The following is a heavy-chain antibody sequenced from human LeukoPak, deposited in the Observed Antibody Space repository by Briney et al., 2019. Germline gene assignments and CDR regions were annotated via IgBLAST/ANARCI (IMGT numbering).Heavy chain of an antibody. V-gene: IGHV1-18*01. D-gene: IGHD6-13*01. CDR3: ARDNSAAAWYNLFDY. J-gene: IGHJ4*02. CDR2: ISAYNGNT. Sequence: ASVKVSCKASGYTFTSYGISWVRQAPGQGLEWMGWISAYNGNTNYAQKLQGRVTMTTDTSTSTAYMELRSLRSDDTAVYYCARDNSAAAWYNLFDYWGQGTLVTVSS. CDR1: GYTFTSYG.